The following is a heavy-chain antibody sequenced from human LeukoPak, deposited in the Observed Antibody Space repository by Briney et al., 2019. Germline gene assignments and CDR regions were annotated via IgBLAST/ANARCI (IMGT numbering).Heavy chain of an antibody. V-gene: IGHV1-18*01. J-gene: IGHJ4*02. CDR2: ISAYNGNT. CDR1: GYTFTSYG. CDR3: ARDTYRENYYDSSGYYHPDDY. D-gene: IGHD3-22*01. Sequence: ASVKVSCKASGYTFTSYGISWVRQAPGQGHEWMGWISAYNGNTNYAQKLQGRVTMTTDTSTSTAYMELRSLRSDDTAVYCCARDTYRENYYDSSGYYHPDDYWGQGTLVTVSP.